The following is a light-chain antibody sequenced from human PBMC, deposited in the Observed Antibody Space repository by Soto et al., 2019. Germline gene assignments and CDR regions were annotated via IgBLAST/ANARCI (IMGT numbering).Light chain of an antibody. CDR3: QQYNNWPPGIT. Sequence: EIVMTQSPATLSVSPGERATLSCRASQSVSSNLAWYQQKPGQAPRLLIYGASTRVTGIPARFSGSGSGTEFTLTIRSLQSEDFAVYYCQQYNNWPPGITFGQGTRLEIK. CDR2: GAS. CDR1: QSVSSN. J-gene: IGKJ5*01. V-gene: IGKV3D-15*01.